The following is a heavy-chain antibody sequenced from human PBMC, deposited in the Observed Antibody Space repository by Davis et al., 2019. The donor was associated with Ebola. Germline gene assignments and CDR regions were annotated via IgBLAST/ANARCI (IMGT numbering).Heavy chain of an antibody. CDR3: ARAYSSASRGYYYYGMDV. CDR2: VYPGIGRSTT. J-gene: IGHJ6*02. D-gene: IGHD6-6*01. CDR1: GLTVSGHY. Sequence: PGGSLRLSCVPSGLTVSGHYMTWVRQAPGKGLEWVSVVYPGIGRSTTYYADSVKGRFTITRDVSKNTLYLEMNSLRVEDTAVYFCARAYSSASRGYYYYGMDVWGQGTTVIVSS. V-gene: IGHV3-53*01.